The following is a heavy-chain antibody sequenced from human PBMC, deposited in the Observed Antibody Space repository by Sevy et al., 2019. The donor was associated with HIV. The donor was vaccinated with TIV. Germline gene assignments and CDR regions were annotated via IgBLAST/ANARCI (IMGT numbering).Heavy chain of an antibody. CDR2: LSFGCGKI. Sequence: GGSLRLSCATSGFPFNIYSMSWVRQAPGKGLEWVSTLSFGCGKINYADSVKGRFTISRDNSENTLYLEMNSLRAEDTALYFCAREGCTIPHDYWGRGTLVTVSS. V-gene: IGHV3-23*01. D-gene: IGHD2-2*02. J-gene: IGHJ4*02. CDR3: AREGCTIPHDY. CDR1: GFPFNIYS.